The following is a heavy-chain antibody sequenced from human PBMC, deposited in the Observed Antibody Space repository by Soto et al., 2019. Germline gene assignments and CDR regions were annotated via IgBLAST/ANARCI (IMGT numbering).Heavy chain of an antibody. CDR2: ISGSGGST. CDR3: AKGYYYGSGSYLYYFDY. Sequence: GSLRLSCAASGFTFSSYAMSWVRQAPGKGLEWVSAISGSGGSTYYADSVKGRFTISRDNSKNTLYLQMNSLRAEDTAVYYCAKGYYYGSGSYLYYFDYWGQGTLVTVSS. J-gene: IGHJ4*02. D-gene: IGHD3-10*01. V-gene: IGHV3-23*01. CDR1: GFTFSSYA.